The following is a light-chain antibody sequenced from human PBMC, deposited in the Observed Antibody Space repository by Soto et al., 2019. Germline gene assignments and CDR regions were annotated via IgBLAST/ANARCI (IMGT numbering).Light chain of an antibody. J-gene: IGKJ1*01. Sequence: EIVMTQSPATLSVSPGETVALSCRASQSVTTYLAWYRQKRGQVPRLLIYGASTRATDIPARFSGSGSGTEFTLTISNLHSEDFAVYYCQQYTEWPPTFDQGTKVDLK. CDR2: GAS. V-gene: IGKV3-15*01. CDR3: QQYTEWPPT. CDR1: QSVTTY.